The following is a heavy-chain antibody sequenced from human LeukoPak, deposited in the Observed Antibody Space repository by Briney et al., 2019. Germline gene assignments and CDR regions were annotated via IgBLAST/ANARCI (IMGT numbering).Heavy chain of an antibody. CDR3: ARQESVFYGYVWGSYRSSGY. CDR1: GGSFSGYY. J-gene: IGHJ4*02. CDR2: INHSGST. Sequence: SETLSLTCAVYGGSFSGYYWSWIRQPPGKGLEWIGEINHSGSTYYNPSLKSRVTISVDTSKNQFSLKLSSVTAADTAVYYCARQESVFYGYVWGSYRSSGYWGQGTLVTVSS. V-gene: IGHV4-34*01. D-gene: IGHD3-16*02.